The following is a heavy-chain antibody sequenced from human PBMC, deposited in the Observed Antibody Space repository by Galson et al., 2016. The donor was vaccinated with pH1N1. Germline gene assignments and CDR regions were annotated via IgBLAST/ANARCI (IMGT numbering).Heavy chain of an antibody. J-gene: IGHJ4*02. D-gene: IGHD3-10*01. Sequence: SVKVSCKVSGYTLTELSMHWVRQAPGKGLEWMGGFDPEHSETFYAQKFKGRVTMTEDTSKDTAYMEMRRLRSEDTAVYYCTTDYDGSGSYLAYWGQGTLVTVSS. CDR2: FDPEHSET. V-gene: IGHV1-24*01. CDR3: TTDYDGSGSYLAY. CDR1: GYTLTELS.